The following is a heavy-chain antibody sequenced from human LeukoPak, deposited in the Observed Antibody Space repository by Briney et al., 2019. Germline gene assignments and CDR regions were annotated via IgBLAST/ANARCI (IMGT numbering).Heavy chain of an antibody. CDR3: ARVGPSTQPYYFDY. CDR2: ISPYNGNT. Sequence: ASVKVSCKASGYSFTSYGIRWVRQAPGQGLEWMGWISPYNGNTDYVQEFQGRVTMTTDTSTSTVYMELRSLRSDDTAVYYCARVGPSTQPYYFDYWGQGTLVTVSS. CDR1: GYSFTSYG. V-gene: IGHV1-18*01. J-gene: IGHJ4*02.